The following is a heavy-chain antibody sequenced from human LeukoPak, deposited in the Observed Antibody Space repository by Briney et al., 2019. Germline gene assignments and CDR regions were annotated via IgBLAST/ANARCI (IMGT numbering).Heavy chain of an antibody. CDR3: AKDLLSGELGN. CDR2: IWYYGSNK. CDR1: GFTFSSYG. D-gene: IGHD7-27*01. V-gene: IGHV3-33*06. Sequence: GRSLRLSCAASGFTFSSYGMHWVRQAPGKGREWVAVIWYYGSNKYYADSVKGRFTISRDNSKNTLYLQMNSLRAEDTAVYYCAKDLLSGELGNWGQGTMVTVSS. J-gene: IGHJ3*01.